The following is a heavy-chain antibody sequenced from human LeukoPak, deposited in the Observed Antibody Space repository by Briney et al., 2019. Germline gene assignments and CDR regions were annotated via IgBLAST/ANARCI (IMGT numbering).Heavy chain of an antibody. CDR2: IYYSGST. J-gene: IGHJ6*02. V-gene: IGHV4-59*01. CDR3: ARVFSYYYGMDV. CDR1: GGFISSYY. Sequence: TSETLSLTCTVSGGFISSYYWSWIRQPPGKGLEWIGYIYYSGSTNYNPSLKSRVTISVDTPKNQFSLKLSSVTAADTAVYYCARVFSYYYGMDVWGQGTTVTVSS.